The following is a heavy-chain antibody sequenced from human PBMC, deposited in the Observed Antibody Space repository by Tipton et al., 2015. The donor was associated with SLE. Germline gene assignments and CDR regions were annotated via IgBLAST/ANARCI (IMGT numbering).Heavy chain of an antibody. J-gene: IGHJ4*02. CDR1: GGSISSYY. D-gene: IGHD2-2*03. CDR3: ARSGYCSSASCSSFDF. Sequence: LRLSCTVSGGSISSYYWSWIRQPPGKGLEWIGYIYHIGSTNYNPSLKSRVTISVDTSKNQFSLRLSSATAADTAVYYCARSGYCSSASCSSFDFWGQGTLVTVSS. V-gene: IGHV4-59*08. CDR2: IYHIGST.